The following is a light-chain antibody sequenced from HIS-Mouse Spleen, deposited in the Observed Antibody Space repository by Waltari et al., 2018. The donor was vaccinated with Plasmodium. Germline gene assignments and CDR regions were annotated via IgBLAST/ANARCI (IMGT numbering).Light chain of an antibody. Sequence: EIVMTQSPATLSVSPGERATLSCRASQSVSSNLAWYQQKPGQAPRLLSYGASPRATGIPARFSGSVSGTEFTLTISSMQSEDFAVYYCQQYNNWPPWTFGQGTKVEIK. V-gene: IGKV3-15*01. CDR2: GAS. CDR1: QSVSSN. J-gene: IGKJ1*01. CDR3: QQYNNWPPWT.